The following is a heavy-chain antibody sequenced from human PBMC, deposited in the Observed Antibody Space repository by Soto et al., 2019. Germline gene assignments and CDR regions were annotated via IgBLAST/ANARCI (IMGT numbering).Heavy chain of an antibody. CDR2: INHSGST. Sequence: SETLSLTCAVYGGSFSGYYWSWIRQPPGKGLEWIGEINHSGSTNYNPSLKSRVTISVDTSKNQFSLKRSWVTAADTAVYYCARGDNWGSVNYWGQGTLVTVSS. CDR3: ARGDNWGSVNY. D-gene: IGHD7-27*01. J-gene: IGHJ4*02. V-gene: IGHV4-34*01. CDR1: GGSFSGYY.